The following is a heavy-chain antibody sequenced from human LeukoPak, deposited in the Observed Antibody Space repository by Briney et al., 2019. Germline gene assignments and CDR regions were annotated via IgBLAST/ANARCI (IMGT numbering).Heavy chain of an antibody. V-gene: IGHV4-39*07. CDR3: ARNGAYCIDY. Sequence: SETLSLTCSVSGDSIASTIYYWGWIRQPPGKGLEWIGNIYYSGSTYYNPSLKSRVTISVDTSKNQFSLKLSSVTAADTAVYYCARNGAYCIDYWGQGTLVTVSS. D-gene: IGHD4/OR15-4a*01. J-gene: IGHJ4*02. CDR2: IYYSGST. CDR1: GDSIASTIYY.